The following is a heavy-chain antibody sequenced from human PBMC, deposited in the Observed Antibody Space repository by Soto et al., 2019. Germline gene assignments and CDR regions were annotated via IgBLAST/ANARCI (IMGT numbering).Heavy chain of an antibody. CDR3: ARYSGSYWHYLDF. V-gene: IGHV5-51*01. CDR1: GYSFASHW. CDR2: IYPGDSGT. D-gene: IGHD1-26*01. J-gene: IGHJ4*02. Sequence: PGESLKISCKGSGYSFASHWVAWVRQMPEKGLEWIGTIYPGDSGTKYGSAFRGHVTISADTSVSTAYLQWRSLEATDSAIYYCARYSGSYWHYLDFWGQGTLVTVS.